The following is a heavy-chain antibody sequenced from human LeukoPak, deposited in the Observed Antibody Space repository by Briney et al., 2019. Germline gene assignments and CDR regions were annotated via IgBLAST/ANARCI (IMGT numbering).Heavy chain of an antibody. CDR2: IKEDGSEK. V-gene: IGHV3-7*01. CDR3: ARRGLSFGFDY. D-gene: IGHD3-16*02. Sequence: GGSLRLSCAASGFTFSRYWMSWVRQAPGKGLEWVASIKEDGSEKYYVDSVKGRFTISRDNAKNSLYLQMNSLRAEDTAVYYCARRGLSFGFDYWGQKTLVTVSS. J-gene: IGHJ4*01. CDR1: GFTFSRYW.